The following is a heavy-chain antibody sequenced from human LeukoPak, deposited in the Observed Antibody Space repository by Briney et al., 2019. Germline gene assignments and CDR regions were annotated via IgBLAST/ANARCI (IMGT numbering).Heavy chain of an antibody. J-gene: IGHJ1*01. CDR2: ITSSSSSM. Sequence: GGSLRLSCVASGFTFSIYTMSWVRQAPGKGLEWVSSITSSSSSMYSADSVKGRLTISRDNAKNSLYLQMNSLRAEDTAVYYCAKGSEYYDFWSGYYPRDEYFQHWGQGTLVTVSS. V-gene: IGHV3-21*04. D-gene: IGHD3-3*01. CDR3: AKGSEYYDFWSGYYPRDEYFQH. CDR1: GFTFSIYT.